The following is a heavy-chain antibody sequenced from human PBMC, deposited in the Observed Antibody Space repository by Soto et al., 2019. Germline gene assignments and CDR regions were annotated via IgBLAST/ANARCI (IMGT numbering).Heavy chain of an antibody. CDR3: AKEIAVAVATPPEY. CDR1: GFIYSIYA. V-gene: IGHV3-23*01. D-gene: IGHD5-12*01. J-gene: IGHJ4*02. Sequence: EVQLLQSGGGVVQPGGSLRLSCTASGFIYSIYAMAWVRQAPGKGLEWVSAISGSGGETYYADSVKGRFTISRDNSKNTVYLQMTNLRAEDTAVYYCAKEIAVAVATPPEYWGQVTLVTVSS. CDR2: ISGSGGET.